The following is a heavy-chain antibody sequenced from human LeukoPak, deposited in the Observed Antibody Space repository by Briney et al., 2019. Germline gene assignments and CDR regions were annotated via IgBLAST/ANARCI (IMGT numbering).Heavy chain of an antibody. CDR1: GFTFSDYY. Sequence: PGGSLRLSCAASGFTFSDYYMSWIRQAPGKGLEWVSYISSSGSTIYYADSVKGRFTISRDNAKNSLYLQMNSLRAEDTAVYYCARAFPRQRVVGASRPNNWFDPWGQGTLVTVSS. CDR2: ISSSGSTI. J-gene: IGHJ5*02. D-gene: IGHD1-26*01. CDR3: ARAFPRQRVVGASRPNNWFDP. V-gene: IGHV3-11*01.